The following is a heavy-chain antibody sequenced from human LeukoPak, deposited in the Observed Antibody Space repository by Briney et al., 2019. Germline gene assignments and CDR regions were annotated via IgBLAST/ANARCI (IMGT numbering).Heavy chain of an antibody. D-gene: IGHD3-9*01. V-gene: IGHV1-2*02. J-gene: IGHJ6*03. CDR3: AGNHLAYYDILTGYYSYYYMDV. Sequence: ASVKVSCKASGYTFTGYFMHWVRQAPGQGLEWMGWINPNSGGTNYAQKLQGRVTMTTDTSTSTAYMELRSLRSDDTAVYYCAGNHLAYYDILTGYYSYYYMDVWGKGTTVTVSS. CDR2: INPNSGGT. CDR1: GYTFTGYF.